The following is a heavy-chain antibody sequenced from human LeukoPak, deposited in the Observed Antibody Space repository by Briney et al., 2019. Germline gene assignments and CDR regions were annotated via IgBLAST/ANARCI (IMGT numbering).Heavy chain of an antibody. V-gene: IGHV1-2*04. J-gene: IGHJ4*02. CDR1: GYTFTGYY. Sequence: ASVKVSCKASGYTFTGYYMHWVRQAPGQGLEWMGWINPNSGGTNYAQKFQGWVTMTRDTSISTAYMELSRLRSDDTAVYYCARSPLPWVHYFDYWGQGTLVTVSS. D-gene: IGHD1-26*01. CDR2: INPNSGGT. CDR3: ARSPLPWVHYFDY.